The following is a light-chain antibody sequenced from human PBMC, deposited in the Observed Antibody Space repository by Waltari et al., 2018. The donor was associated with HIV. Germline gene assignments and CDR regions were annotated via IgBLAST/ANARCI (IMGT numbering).Light chain of an antibody. J-gene: IGLJ2*01. Sequence: QSALTQPASVSGSPGQSITVSCTGTFSDIGSYNSVSWYQQHPGEAPKLIAYDVTKRPSGVSHRFSGSKSGNTASLTISGLQTEDEADYYCSSLTTRSTLVIFGGGTRLTV. V-gene: IGLV2-14*03. CDR3: SSLTTRSTLVI. CDR2: DVT. CDR1: FSDIGSYNS.